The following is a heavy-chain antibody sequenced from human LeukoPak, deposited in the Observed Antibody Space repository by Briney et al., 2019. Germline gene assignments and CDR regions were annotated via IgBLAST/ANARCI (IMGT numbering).Heavy chain of an antibody. Sequence: GGSLRLSCAVSGITLSNYGMSWVRQAPGKGLEWVAGISGSGGGTTYAASVKGRFTISRDNPKNTLNLQMNSLRAEDTAVFYCAKRSGYTTGWFFDFWGQGTLVTVSS. J-gene: IGHJ4*02. D-gene: IGHD6-19*01. V-gene: IGHV3-23*01. CDR2: ISGSGGGT. CDR1: GITLSNYG. CDR3: AKRSGYTTGWFFDF.